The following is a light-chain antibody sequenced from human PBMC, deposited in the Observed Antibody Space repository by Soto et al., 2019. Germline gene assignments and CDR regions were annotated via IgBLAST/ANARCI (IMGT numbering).Light chain of an antibody. CDR1: QDIRSY. CDR2: AAS. CDR3: QKLNSFPIN. V-gene: IGKV1-9*01. J-gene: IGKJ5*01. Sequence: DIQLTQAPSFLSASAGDTFKITCRASQDIRSYLAWYQQKAGRAPKLLIYAASTLQSEVPSRFSGSGSGTEFTLTISSLQPEDFATYYCQKLNSFPINCGKGTRREIK.